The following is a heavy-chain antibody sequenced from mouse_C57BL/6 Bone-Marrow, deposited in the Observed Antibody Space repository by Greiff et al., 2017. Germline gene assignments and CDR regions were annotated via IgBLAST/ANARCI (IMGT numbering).Heavy chain of an antibody. Sequence: QVHVKQSGAELVRPGASVKLSCKASGYTFTDYYINWVKQRPGQGLEWIARIYPGSGHTYYNEKFKGKATLTAEKSSSTAYMQLSSLTSEDSAVYFCARRTYYDYALDYWGQGTTLTVSS. CDR2: IYPGSGHT. D-gene: IGHD2-4*01. V-gene: IGHV1-76*01. CDR1: GYTFTDYY. CDR3: ARRTYYDYALDY. J-gene: IGHJ2*01.